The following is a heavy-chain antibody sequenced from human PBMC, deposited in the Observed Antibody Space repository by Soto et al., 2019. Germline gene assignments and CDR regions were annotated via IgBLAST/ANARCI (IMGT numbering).Heavy chain of an antibody. CDR1: GYTFTSYG. CDR2: IGAYNGNT. D-gene: IGHD2-2*01. CDR3: ARYSPIVVVPALGWFDP. V-gene: IGHV1-18*01. Sequence: ASVKVSCKASGYTFTSYGISWVRQAPGQGLEWMGWIGAYNGNTNYAQKLQGRVTMTTDTSTSTAYMELRSLRSDDTAVYYCARYSPIVVVPALGWFDPWGQGTLVTVSS. J-gene: IGHJ5*02.